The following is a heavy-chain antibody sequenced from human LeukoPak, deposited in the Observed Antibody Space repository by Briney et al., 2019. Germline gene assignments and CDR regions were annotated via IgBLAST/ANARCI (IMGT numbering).Heavy chain of an antibody. V-gene: IGHV1-69*04. CDR1: GGTFGSYA. J-gene: IGHJ5*02. D-gene: IGHD3-9*01. CDR3: ARDHLRYFDWLPHNWFDP. CDR2: IIPILGIA. Sequence: SVKVSCKASGGTFGSYAISWVRQAPGQGLEWMGRIIPILGIANYAQKFQGRVTITADKSTSTAYMELSSLRSEDTAVYYCARDHLRYFDWLPHNWFDPRGQGTLVTVSS.